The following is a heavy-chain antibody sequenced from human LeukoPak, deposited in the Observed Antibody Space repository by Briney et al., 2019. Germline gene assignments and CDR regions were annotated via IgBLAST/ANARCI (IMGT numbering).Heavy chain of an antibody. V-gene: IGHV3-7*01. J-gene: IGHJ4*02. Sequence: GGSVRLSRAVSGFTFTSYWMSWVRQAPGKGLEWVANIKQDGSEKYYVDSVKGRFSISRDNAKNSLYLQMNSLRAEDTAVYYCARVNRRPTTLDYWGQGTLVTVPS. CDR1: GFTFTSYW. D-gene: IGHD5-12*01. CDR2: IKQDGSEK. CDR3: ARVNRRPTTLDY.